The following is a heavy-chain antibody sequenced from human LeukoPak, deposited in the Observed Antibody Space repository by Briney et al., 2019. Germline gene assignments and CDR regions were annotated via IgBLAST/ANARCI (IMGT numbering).Heavy chain of an antibody. D-gene: IGHD3-10*01. Sequence: GGSLRLSCAASGFTFSNYWMHWVRQAPGKGLVWVSSISSSSSYIYYADSVKGRFTISRDNAKNSLYLQMNSLRAGDTAVYYCAKATMVRGWSYYYYGMDVWGQGTTVTVSS. CDR3: AKATMVRGWSYYYYGMDV. CDR1: GFTFSNYW. CDR2: ISSSSSYI. V-gene: IGHV3-21*04. J-gene: IGHJ6*02.